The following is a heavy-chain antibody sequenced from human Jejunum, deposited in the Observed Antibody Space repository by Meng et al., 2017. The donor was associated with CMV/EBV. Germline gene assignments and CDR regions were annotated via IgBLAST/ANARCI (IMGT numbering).Heavy chain of an antibody. CDR3: ARTLAHCSSTSCYPYFDY. V-gene: IGHV4-30-4*01. D-gene: IGHD2-2*01. J-gene: IGHJ4*02. CDR2: IYNSGTT. Sequence: ISSSGYYWTWLRQPPGKGLEWIGYIYNSGTTSYNPSLKSRLTMSVDTSKNQLSLKLNSVTAADTAVYYCARTLAHCSSTSCYPYFDYWGQGTLVTVSS. CDR1: ISSSGYY.